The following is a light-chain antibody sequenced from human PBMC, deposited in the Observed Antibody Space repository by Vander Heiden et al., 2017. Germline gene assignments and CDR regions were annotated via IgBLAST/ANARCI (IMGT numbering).Light chain of an antibody. Sequence: EIVLTQSPGTLSLSPGERATLSCRASQSVSSSYLAWYQQKPGQAPRLLIYGASSRATGIPDRFSGSGSGTDFTLTISRLEPEDFAVYYCQRDGSSRLTFGGGTKVEIK. J-gene: IGKJ4*01. CDR1: QSVSSSY. CDR3: QRDGSSRLT. CDR2: GAS. V-gene: IGKV3-20*01.